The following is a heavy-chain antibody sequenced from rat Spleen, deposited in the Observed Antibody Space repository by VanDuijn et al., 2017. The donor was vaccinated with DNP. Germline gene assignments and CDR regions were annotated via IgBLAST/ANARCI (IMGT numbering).Heavy chain of an antibody. CDR3: ARLKWERAYYFDY. V-gene: IGHV5-22*01. J-gene: IGHJ2*01. D-gene: IGHD5-1*01. CDR1: GFTFSDYY. CDR2: ISYDGGST. Sequence: EVQLVESGGGLMQPGRSLKLSCAASGFTFSDYYMAWVRQAPTKGLEWVAYISYDGGSTYYGDSVKGRFTISRDNAKSTLYLQMNSLRSEDTATYYCARLKWERAYYFDYWGQGIMVTVSS.